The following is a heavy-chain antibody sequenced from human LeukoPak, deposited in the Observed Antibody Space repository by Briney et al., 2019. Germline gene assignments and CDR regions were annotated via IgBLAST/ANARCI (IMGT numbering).Heavy chain of an antibody. CDR3: ARVQLGIYDY. D-gene: IGHD7-27*01. J-gene: IGHJ4*02. Sequence: SETLYLTCTVSGGSISSYYWSWIRQPPGKGLEWIGYIYYSGSTNYNPSLKSRVTISVDTAKNQFSLKLSSVTAADTAVYYCARVQLGIYDYWGQGTLVTVSS. CDR2: IYYSGST. CDR1: GGSISSYY. V-gene: IGHV4-59*01.